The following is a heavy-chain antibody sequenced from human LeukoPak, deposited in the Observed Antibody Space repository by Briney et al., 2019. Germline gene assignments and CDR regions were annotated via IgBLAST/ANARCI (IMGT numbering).Heavy chain of an antibody. CDR1: GFTFSSYA. J-gene: IGHJ4*02. D-gene: IGHD6-19*01. Sequence: PGGSLRLSCAASGFTFSSYAMHWVRQAPGKGLEYVSAISSNGGSTYYANSVKGRFTISRDNSKNTLYLQMGSLRAEDMAVYYCARVLGIAVAGRYDYWGQGTLVTVSS. CDR2: ISSNGGST. CDR3: ARVLGIAVAGRYDY. V-gene: IGHV3-64*01.